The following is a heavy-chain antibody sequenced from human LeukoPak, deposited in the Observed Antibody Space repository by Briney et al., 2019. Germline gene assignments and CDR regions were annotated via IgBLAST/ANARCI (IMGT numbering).Heavy chain of an antibody. V-gene: IGHV3-23*01. CDR3: AKAKEYSSSSGYFDY. J-gene: IGHJ4*02. Sequence: GGSLRLSCAASGFTFSSYAMSWVRQAPGKGLEGVSGISGSGAGTYYADSVKGRFTISRDNSKNTLYLQMNSLRAEDTAVYYCAKAKEYSSSSGYFDYWGQGTLVIVSS. D-gene: IGHD6-6*01. CDR2: ISGSGAGT. CDR1: GFTFSSYA.